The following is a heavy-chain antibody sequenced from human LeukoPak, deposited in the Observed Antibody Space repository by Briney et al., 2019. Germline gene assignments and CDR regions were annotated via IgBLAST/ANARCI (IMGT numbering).Heavy chain of an antibody. Sequence: AGGSLRLSCAASGFTFSSYGMTWVRQAPGKGLEWVAFIWSDGSNRYYVDSVKGRFTISRDNSKNTLYLQMNSLRPEDTAVYYCAKSLSSRGVIIRKTGRSFDYWGQGTLVTVSS. CDR1: GFTFSSYG. D-gene: IGHD3-10*01. CDR3: AKSLSSRGVIIRKTGRSFDY. J-gene: IGHJ4*02. CDR2: IWSDGSNR. V-gene: IGHV3-30*02.